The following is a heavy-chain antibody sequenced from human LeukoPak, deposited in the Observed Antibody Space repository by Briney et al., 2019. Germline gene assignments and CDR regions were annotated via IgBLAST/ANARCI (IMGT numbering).Heavy chain of an antibody. V-gene: IGHV1-18*01. J-gene: IGHJ1*01. CDR1: GYTFTTYG. Sequence: ASVKVSCKASGYTFTTYGISWVRQAPGQGLEWMGWISAYNGNTKYAQKLQGRVTMTTDTSTSTAYMELKSLRSDDTAVYYCARDQMGGSYYGYFQHWGQGTLVTASS. CDR2: ISAYNGNT. CDR3: ARDQMGGSYYGYFQH. D-gene: IGHD1-26*01.